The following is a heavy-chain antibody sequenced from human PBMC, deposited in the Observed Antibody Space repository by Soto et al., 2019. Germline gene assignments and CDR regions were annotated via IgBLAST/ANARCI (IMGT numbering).Heavy chain of an antibody. CDR2: IRSKTDGGTT. V-gene: IGHV3-15*01. CDR3: TTTRPGTNVFDN. D-gene: IGHD6-13*01. CDR1: GFTFRNAW. J-gene: IGHJ3*02. Sequence: EVQLVESGGGWLEPGGSFRLSVAAPGFTFRNAWRNWVGKAPGKGLEYIGRIRSKTDGGTTEYAAPVEGRFTVSRDDSKNTLYLQMSGLKTEDTAVYYCTTTRPGTNVFDNWGQGTLVTVSS.